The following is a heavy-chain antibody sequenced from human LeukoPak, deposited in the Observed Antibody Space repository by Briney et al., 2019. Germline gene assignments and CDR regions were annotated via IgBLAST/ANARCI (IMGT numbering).Heavy chain of an antibody. V-gene: IGHV3-23*01. D-gene: IGHD6-13*01. J-gene: IGHJ4*02. Sequence: GGSLRLSCAASGFTFSNYGMTWVRQAPGKGLEWVSGISGNGGYTYYADSVKGRFTMSRDNSKKTLYLQMNSLRAEDTAVYYCAKDTFYSSSWYGWDYWGQGTLVTVSS. CDR3: AKDTFYSSSWYGWDY. CDR2: ISGNGGYT. CDR1: GFTFSNYG.